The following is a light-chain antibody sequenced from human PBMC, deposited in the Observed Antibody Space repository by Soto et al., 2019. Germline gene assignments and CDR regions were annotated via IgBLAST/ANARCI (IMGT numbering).Light chain of an antibody. V-gene: IGKV3D-7*01. Sequence: EIVLTQSPATLSLSPGERATLSCRASQSVDSTYLAWYQQKPGGAPRLLVYETSTLQSGVSSRFSGSGSGTDFTLAISSLQPEDSATYYCLQDINFPWTFGQGTKVDIK. J-gene: IGKJ1*01. CDR2: ETS. CDR1: QSVDSTY. CDR3: LQDINFPWT.